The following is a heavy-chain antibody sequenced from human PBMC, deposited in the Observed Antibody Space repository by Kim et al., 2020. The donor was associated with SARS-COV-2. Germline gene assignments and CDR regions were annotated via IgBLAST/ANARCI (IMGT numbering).Heavy chain of an antibody. D-gene: IGHD6-6*01. Sequence: YAASVKGRFTISRDNSKNTLYLQMNSLRAEDTAVYYCAKMTYSSSSLPAYWGQGTLVTVSS. V-gene: IGHV3-23*01. CDR3: AKMTYSSSSLPAY. J-gene: IGHJ4*02.